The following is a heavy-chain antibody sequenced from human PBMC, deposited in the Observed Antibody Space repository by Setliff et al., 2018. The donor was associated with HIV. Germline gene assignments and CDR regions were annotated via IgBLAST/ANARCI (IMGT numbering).Heavy chain of an antibody. CDR1: AFPFSTFA. CDR3: ARADYDILTAYYSSAFDM. V-gene: IGHV3-30*08. J-gene: IGHJ3*02. CDR2: ISNDGSDQ. Sequence: GSLRPSCEVPAFPFSTFAMHWVRQAPGKGPEWVGVISNDGSDQRYAESVKGRFTSSIDNSKSMLYLQINHLSVDDTAMYYCARADYDILTAYYSSAFDMWGQGTMVTVSS. D-gene: IGHD3-9*01.